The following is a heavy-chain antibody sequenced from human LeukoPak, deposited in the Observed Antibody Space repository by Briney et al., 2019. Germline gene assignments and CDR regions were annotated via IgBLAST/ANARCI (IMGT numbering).Heavy chain of an antibody. J-gene: IGHJ4*02. CDR3: AKEFSSGWYNIPLYYFDY. CDR2: ISGSGGST. Sequence: TGGSLRLSCAASGFTFSSYAMSWVRQAPGKGLEWVSAISGSGGSTYYADSVKGRFTISRDNSKNTLYLQMNSLRAEDTAVYYCAKEFSSGWYNIPLYYFDYWGQGTLVTVSS. D-gene: IGHD6-19*01. V-gene: IGHV3-23*01. CDR1: GFTFSSYA.